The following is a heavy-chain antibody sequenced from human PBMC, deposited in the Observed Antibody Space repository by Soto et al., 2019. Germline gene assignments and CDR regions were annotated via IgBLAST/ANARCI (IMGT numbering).Heavy chain of an antibody. CDR1: GDSISSSRYY. J-gene: IGHJ4*02. CDR3: ARVEDTAMAIFDY. CDR2: IYYSGST. Sequence: SETLSLTCTVSGDSISSSRYYWGWLRQPPGKGLEWIGYIYYSGSTYYNPSLKSRVTISVDTSKNQFSLKLSSVTAADTAVYYCARVEDTAMAIFDYWGQGTLVTVPQ. D-gene: IGHD5-18*01. V-gene: IGHV4-30-4*08.